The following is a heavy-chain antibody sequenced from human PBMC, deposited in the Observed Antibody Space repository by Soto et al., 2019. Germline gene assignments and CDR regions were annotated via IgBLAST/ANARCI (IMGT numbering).Heavy chain of an antibody. Sequence: EVQLVESGGGLVQPGGSLKLSCAAAGFAFSSSSMHWVRQAPGKGLEYVATISSNGAATLYANSVKGRFTISRDNSKNTVYLQVGSLSAEDVAVYYCARFRRGLFGGFDYWGQGILVTVSS. J-gene: IGHJ4*02. CDR1: GFAFSSSS. CDR3: ARFRRGLFGGFDY. CDR2: ISSNGAAT. D-gene: IGHD3-16*01. V-gene: IGHV3-64*01.